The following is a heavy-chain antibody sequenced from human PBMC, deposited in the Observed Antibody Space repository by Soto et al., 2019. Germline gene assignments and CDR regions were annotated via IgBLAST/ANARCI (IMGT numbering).Heavy chain of an antibody. D-gene: IGHD2-8*01. CDR3: TPGRFGSNEWCFDY. V-gene: IGHV3-15*06. Sequence: EVQLVESGGGLVEPGGSLRLSCAASGFSFPNAWMTWVRQAPGKGLAWVGRITNKENGEATKYAAPVKGRFTISRDDSENILYLQMDSLQTEDTAVYYCTPGRFGSNEWCFDYWGQGTLVTVSS. J-gene: IGHJ4*02. CDR2: ITNKENGEAT. CDR1: GFSFPNAW.